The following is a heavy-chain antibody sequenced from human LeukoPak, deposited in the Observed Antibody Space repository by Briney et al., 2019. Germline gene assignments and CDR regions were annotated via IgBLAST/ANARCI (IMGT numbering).Heavy chain of an antibody. Sequence: QPGGSLRLSCAASGFTFSSYSMNCVRQAPGKGLEWVSYISSSSNTIYYADSVKGRFTISRDNAKNSLFLQMNSLRDEDTSVYYCARAVTVVTRGGLVFDYWGQGTLVTVSS. CDR1: GFTFSSYS. D-gene: IGHD2-21*02. J-gene: IGHJ4*02. CDR2: ISSSSNTI. V-gene: IGHV3-48*02. CDR3: ARAVTVVTRGGLVFDY.